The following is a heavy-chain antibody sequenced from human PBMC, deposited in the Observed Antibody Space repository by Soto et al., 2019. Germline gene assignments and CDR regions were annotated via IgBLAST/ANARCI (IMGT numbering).Heavy chain of an antibody. D-gene: IGHD6-13*01. Sequence: DVQLLESGGGLVQPGGSLRLSCAASGLTFNNYAINWVRQSPGKGLEWVPVISGSAGSTYYADSVKGRFTSTRDNSKNTLYLQMSSLRAEDTAVYYGAKAGGAAGTVDYFDYWGQGTLVTVSS. CDR3: AKAGGAAGTVDYFDY. J-gene: IGHJ4*02. CDR1: GLTFNNYA. V-gene: IGHV3-23*01. CDR2: ISGSAGST.